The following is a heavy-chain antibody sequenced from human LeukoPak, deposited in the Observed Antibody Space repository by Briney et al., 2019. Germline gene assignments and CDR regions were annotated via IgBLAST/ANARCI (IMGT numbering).Heavy chain of an antibody. J-gene: IGHJ4*02. CDR1: GFTFDDYG. Sequence: GGSLRLSCAASGFTFDDYGMSWVRQAPGKGLEWVSGINWNGGSTGYADSVKGRFTISRDNAKNSLYLQMNSLRAEDTALYYCARATYYSDSSGYYHNRDYFDYWGQGTLVTVSS. V-gene: IGHV3-20*04. D-gene: IGHD3-22*01. CDR2: INWNGGST. CDR3: ARATYYSDSSGYYHNRDYFDY.